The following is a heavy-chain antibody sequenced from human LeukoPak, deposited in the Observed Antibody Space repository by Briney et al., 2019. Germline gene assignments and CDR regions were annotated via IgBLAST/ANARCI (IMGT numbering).Heavy chain of an antibody. V-gene: IGHV4-59*08. CDR2: IYYSGSS. D-gene: IGHD6-19*01. Sequence: PSETLSLSCTVSGGSISSYYWSWIRQPPGKGLEWIGYIYYSGSSNYSPSLKSRVTISVDMSKNQFSLKLRSVTAADTAVYYCARTSHSSGWYGSPALYYFDLWAQGTLVTVFS. CDR3: ARTSHSSGWYGSPALYYFDL. CDR1: GGSISSYY. J-gene: IGHJ4*02.